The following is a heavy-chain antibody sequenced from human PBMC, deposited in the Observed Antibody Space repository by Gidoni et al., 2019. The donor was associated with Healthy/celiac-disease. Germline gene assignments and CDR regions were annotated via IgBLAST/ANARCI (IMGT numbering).Heavy chain of an antibody. CDR3: ATAKSKYYYDRGDYFDY. CDR2: IYYSGST. CDR1: GGSISSGGYY. D-gene: IGHD3-22*01. Sequence: QVQLQESGPGLVKPSRTLSLTCTVSGGSISSGGYYWSWIRQHPGKGLEWIGYIYYSGSTYYNPSLKSRVTISVDTSKNQFSLKLSSVTAADTAVYYCATAKSKYYYDRGDYFDYWGQGTLVTVSS. J-gene: IGHJ4*02. V-gene: IGHV4-31*03.